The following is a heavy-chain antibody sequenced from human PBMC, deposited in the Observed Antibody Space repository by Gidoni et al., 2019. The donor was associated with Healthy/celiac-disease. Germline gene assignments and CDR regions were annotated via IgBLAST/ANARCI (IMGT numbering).Heavy chain of an antibody. V-gene: IGHV3-33*01. CDR2: IWYDGSNK. CDR1: GFTFSSYG. Sequence: QVQLVESGGGVVQPGRSLRLSCAASGFTFSSYGMHWVRQAPGKGLEWVAVIWYDGSNKYYADSVKGRFTISRDNSKNTLYLQMNSLRAEDTAVYYCARVPARRAYYGMDVWGQGTTVTVSS. CDR3: ARVPARRAYYGMDV. D-gene: IGHD6-6*01. J-gene: IGHJ6*02.